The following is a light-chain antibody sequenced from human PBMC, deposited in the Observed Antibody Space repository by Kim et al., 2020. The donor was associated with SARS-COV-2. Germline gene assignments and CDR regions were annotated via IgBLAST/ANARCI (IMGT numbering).Light chain of an antibody. V-gene: IGLV3-21*04. CDR2: YDS. Sequence: SYELTQPPSVSVAPGKTASISCGGNNIGSKSVHWCQQKPGQAPVLVISYDSDRPSGIPERFSGSNSGNTATLTIKRVEAGDEADYYCQVWDSSSDHRVVFGGGTKVTVL. J-gene: IGLJ2*01. CDR1: NIGSKS. CDR3: QVWDSSSDHRVV.